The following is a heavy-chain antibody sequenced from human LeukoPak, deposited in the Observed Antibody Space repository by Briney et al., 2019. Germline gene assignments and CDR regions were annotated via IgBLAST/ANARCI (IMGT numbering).Heavy chain of an antibody. J-gene: IGHJ4*02. CDR3: ATQSLTGNTLCYHY. CDR1: GDSISSYY. D-gene: IGHD4-23*01. V-gene: IGHV4-4*07. CDR2: ISPSGST. Sequence: PSETLSLTCTVSGDSISSYYWSWIRQPAGKGLEWIGRISPSGSTTYNPSLKSRLTMSVDTSKKQFSLNLTSVTAADAAVYYCATQSLTGNTLCYHYWGQGTLVTVSS.